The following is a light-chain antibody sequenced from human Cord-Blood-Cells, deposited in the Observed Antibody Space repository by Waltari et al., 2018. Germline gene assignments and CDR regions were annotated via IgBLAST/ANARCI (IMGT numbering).Light chain of an antibody. Sequence: SYELIPLSSVSVSPGQTARTTSSGDALPKQYAYWYQQKSGQAPVLVIYEDSKRPSGIPERFSGSSSGTMATLTISGAQVEDEADYYCYSTDSSGNHRGVFGTGTKVTVL. CDR2: EDS. V-gene: IGLV3-10*01. J-gene: IGLJ1*01. CDR1: ALPKQY. CDR3: YSTDSSGNHRGV.